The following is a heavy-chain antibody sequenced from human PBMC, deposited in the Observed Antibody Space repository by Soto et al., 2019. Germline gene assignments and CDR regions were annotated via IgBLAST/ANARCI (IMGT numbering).Heavy chain of an antibody. J-gene: IGHJ6*02. V-gene: IGHV1-69*06. Sequence: SVKVSCKASGGTFSNHAISWVRQAPGQGLGWMGGIVPMFGTSNYAQKFQGRVTTTADKSTNTAYMELSSLTSEDTAVYYCARGDDFDYYYGVDVWGQGTTVTVSS. CDR1: GGTFSNHA. CDR3: ARGDDFDYYYGVDV. D-gene: IGHD3-16*01. CDR2: IVPMFGTS.